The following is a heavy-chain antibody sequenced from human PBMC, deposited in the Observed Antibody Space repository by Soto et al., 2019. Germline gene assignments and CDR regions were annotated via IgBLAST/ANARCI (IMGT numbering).Heavy chain of an antibody. D-gene: IGHD5-12*01. CDR3: LRNRYSASDVPFPLPH. CDR1: GFIFDTYT. V-gene: IGHV3-23*01. J-gene: IGHJ4*02. Sequence: PGGSLRLSGEAAGFIFDTYTMTWARQAPGKGLEWVSSVSSSGAITHYADSVKGRFIISRDNSKNTVSLQMNSLRAGDTAVYFCLRNRYSASDVPFPLPHWAQGARVTVSS. CDR2: VSSSGAIT.